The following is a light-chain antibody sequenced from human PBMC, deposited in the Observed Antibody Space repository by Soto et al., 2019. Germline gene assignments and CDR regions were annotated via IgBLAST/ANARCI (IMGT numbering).Light chain of an antibody. V-gene: IGKV1-5*01. Sequence: DIQMTQSPSTLSASVGDRVTTTCRASQSISIWLAWYQQKPGKAPKLLIYDASSLESGVPSRFSGSGSGTEFTLTISSLQPDDFATYYCQQYNSYPYTFGQGTKVDIK. CDR1: QSISIW. CDR2: DAS. J-gene: IGKJ2*01. CDR3: QQYNSYPYT.